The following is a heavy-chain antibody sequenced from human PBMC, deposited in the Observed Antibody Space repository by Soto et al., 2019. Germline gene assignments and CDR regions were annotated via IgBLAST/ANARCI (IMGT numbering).Heavy chain of an antibody. V-gene: IGHV1-8*01. CDR2: MNPNSGNT. D-gene: IGHD3-22*01. J-gene: IGHJ4*02. Sequence: ASVKVSCKASGYTFTSYDINWVRQATGQGLESMGWMNPNSGNTGYAQKFQGRVTMTRNTSISTAYMELSSLRSEDTAVYYCASLRGGYDSRGYDDWGQGTLVTVSS. CDR3: ASLRGGYDSRGYDD. CDR1: GYTFTSYD.